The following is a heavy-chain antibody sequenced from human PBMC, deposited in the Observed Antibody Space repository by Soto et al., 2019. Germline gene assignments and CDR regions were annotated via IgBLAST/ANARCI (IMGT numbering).Heavy chain of an antibody. CDR3: ARDRYPYYYDSSGYYLLYNWFDP. V-gene: IGHV3-33*01. J-gene: IGHJ5*02. CDR2: IWYDGSNK. CDR1: GFTFSSYG. D-gene: IGHD3-22*01. Sequence: GGSLRLSCAASGFTFSSYGMHWVRQAPGKGLEWVAVIWYDGSNKYYADSVKGRFTISRDNSKNTLYLQMNSLRAEDTAVYYCARDRYPYYYDSSGYYLLYNWFDPWGQGTLVTVSS.